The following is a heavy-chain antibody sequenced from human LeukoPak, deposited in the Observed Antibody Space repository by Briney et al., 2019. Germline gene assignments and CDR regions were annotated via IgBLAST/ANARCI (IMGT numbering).Heavy chain of an antibody. CDR1: GGSFSCYY. CDR3: ARGPRDSSGYYSRLYYYYMDV. J-gene: IGHJ6*03. D-gene: IGHD3-22*01. CDR2: INHSGST. Sequence: SETLSLTCAVYGGSFSCYYWSWIRQPPGKGLEWIGEINHSGSTNYNPSLKSRVTISVDTSKNQFSLKLSSVTAADTAVYYCARGPRDSSGYYSRLYYYYMDVWGKGTAVTVSS. V-gene: IGHV4-34*01.